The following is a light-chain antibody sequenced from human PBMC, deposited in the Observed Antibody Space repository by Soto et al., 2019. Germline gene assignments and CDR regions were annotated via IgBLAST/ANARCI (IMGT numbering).Light chain of an antibody. J-gene: IGLJ3*02. CDR3: CSSVGSYTSV. Sequence: QSALTQPRSVSGSPGQSVTISCTGTSSDVGGYNYVSWYQQHPGKAPKLMIYDVSNRPSGVPDRFSGSKSGNTASLTISGLQAEDEVDYYCCSSVGSYTSVFGGGTKVTVL. CDR2: DVS. CDR1: SSDVGGYNY. V-gene: IGLV2-11*01.